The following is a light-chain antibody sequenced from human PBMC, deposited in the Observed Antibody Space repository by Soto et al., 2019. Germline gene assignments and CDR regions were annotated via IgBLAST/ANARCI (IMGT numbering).Light chain of an antibody. CDR2: RNN. J-gene: IGLJ1*01. CDR3: AAWDDSLSALWV. Sequence: QAVVTQPPSASGTPGQRVTISCSGSSSNIGSNYVYWYQQLPGTAPKLLIYRNNQRPSGVPDRFSGSKSGTSASLAISGLRSEDEADYYCAAWDDSLSALWVFGTGTKLTVL. V-gene: IGLV1-47*01. CDR1: SSNIGSNY.